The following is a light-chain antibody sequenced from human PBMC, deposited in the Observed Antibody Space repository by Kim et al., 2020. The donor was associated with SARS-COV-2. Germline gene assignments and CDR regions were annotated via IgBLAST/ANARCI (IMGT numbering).Light chain of an antibody. CDR2: QDR. J-gene: IGLJ1*01. CDR3: QAWDSSTDV. CDR1: KLGDKY. Sequence: SVSPGQTASITCSGDKLGDKYACWYQQKPGQSPVLVIYQDRKRPSGIPERFSGSNSGNTATLTISGTQAMDEADYYCQAWDSSTDVFGSGTKVTVL. V-gene: IGLV3-1*01.